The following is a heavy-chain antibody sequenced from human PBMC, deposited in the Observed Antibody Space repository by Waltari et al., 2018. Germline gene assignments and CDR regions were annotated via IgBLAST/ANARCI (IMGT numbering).Heavy chain of an antibody. J-gene: IGHJ4*02. D-gene: IGHD2-2*01. V-gene: IGHV4-4*02. CDR2: VHHSGKT. CDR3: AGDRAIGLFFDY. CDR1: GDSISGHYW. Sequence: QVQLQESGHGLVMHSGNLSLPCAPSGDSISGHYWWSWSLQSPEKRLGWIGQVHHSGKTHYNPSLQSRVTISVDKPKNQFSLNLNSVTAADTAVYYCAGDRAIGLFFDYWGRGTLVTVSS.